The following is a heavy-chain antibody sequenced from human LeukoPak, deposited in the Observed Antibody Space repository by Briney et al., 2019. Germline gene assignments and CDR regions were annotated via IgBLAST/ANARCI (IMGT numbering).Heavy chain of an antibody. V-gene: IGHV3-15*01. CDR2: IKSKTDGGTT. CDR3: TTDHPSGSKGFDY. Sequence: GGSLRLSCAASGFTFSNAWMSWVRQAPGKGLEWVGRIKSKTDGGTTDYAAPVKGRFTISRDDSKNTLYLQMNSLKTEDTAVYYCTTDHPSGSKGFDYWGQGTLVTVSS. D-gene: IGHD1-26*01. J-gene: IGHJ4*02. CDR1: GFTFSNAW.